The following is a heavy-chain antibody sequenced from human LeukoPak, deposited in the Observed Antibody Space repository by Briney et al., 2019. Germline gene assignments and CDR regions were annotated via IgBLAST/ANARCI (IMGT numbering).Heavy chain of an antibody. V-gene: IGHV3-23*01. Sequence: GGSLRLSCAASGLTFSIYAMSWVRQAPGKGLEWVSAISGSGGSTYYADSVKGRFTISRDNAKNSLYLQMNSLRAEDTAVYYCARDQDGGNSPAEYFQHWGQGTLVTVSS. D-gene: IGHD4-23*01. J-gene: IGHJ1*01. CDR3: ARDQDGGNSPAEYFQH. CDR1: GLTFSIYA. CDR2: ISGSGGST.